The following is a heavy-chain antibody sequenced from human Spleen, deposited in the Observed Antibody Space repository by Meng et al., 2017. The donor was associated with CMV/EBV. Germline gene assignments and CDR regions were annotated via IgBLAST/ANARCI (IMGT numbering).Heavy chain of an antibody. Sequence: GSLRLSCAVSGGSISSSNWWSWVRQPPGKGLEWIGEIDHSGSTNYNPSLKSRVTISVDKSKKQFSLNLSSVTAADTAVYYCAKTFRYNWNDEYAFDIWGQGAVVTVSS. CDR3: AKTFRYNWNDEYAFDI. CDR1: GGSISSSNW. J-gene: IGHJ3*02. D-gene: IGHD1-1*01. V-gene: IGHV4-4*02. CDR2: IDHSGST.